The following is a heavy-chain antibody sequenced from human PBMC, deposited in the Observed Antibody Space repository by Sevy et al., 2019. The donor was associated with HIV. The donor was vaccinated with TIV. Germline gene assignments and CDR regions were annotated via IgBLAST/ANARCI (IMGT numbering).Heavy chain of an antibody. J-gene: IGHJ6*02. D-gene: IGHD6-25*01. CDR1: GYTFGDYY. CDR3: ARGGREAAGFPADYYYNGLDV. V-gene: IGHV1-2*06. CDR2: INLNRGVT. Sequence: GASVKVSCKASGYTFGDYYLHWVRQAPRQGLQWMGHINLNRGVTNYAHDFEGRVTLTRDTSITTAYMELSGLESDDTALYFCARGGREAAGFPADYYYNGLDVWGQGTTVTVSS.